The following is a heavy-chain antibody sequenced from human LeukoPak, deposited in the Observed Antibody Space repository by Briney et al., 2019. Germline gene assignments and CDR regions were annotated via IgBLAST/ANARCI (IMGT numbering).Heavy chain of an antibody. CDR1: GFTFSSYD. D-gene: IGHD6-6*01. V-gene: IGHV3-13*01. Sequence: GGSLRLSCAASGFTFSSYDMHWVRQATGKGLEWVSGTGTAGDTYYPGSVKGRFTISRENAKNSLYLQMNSLRAGDTAVYYCARAKDSSSSGDAFDIWGQGTMVTVSS. J-gene: IGHJ3*02. CDR3: ARAKDSSSSGDAFDI. CDR2: TGTAGDT.